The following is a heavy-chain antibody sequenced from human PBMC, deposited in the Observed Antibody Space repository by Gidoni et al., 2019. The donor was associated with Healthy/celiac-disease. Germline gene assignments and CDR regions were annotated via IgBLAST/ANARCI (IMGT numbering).Heavy chain of an antibody. D-gene: IGHD4-4*01. CDR1: GFTFSSYW. J-gene: IGHJ4*02. Sequence: EVQLVESGGGLVQPGGSLRLSCAASGFTFSSYWMSWVRQAPGKGLEWVANIKQDGSEKYYVDSVKGRFTISRDNAKNSLYLQMNSLRAEDTAVYYCARVPHPPSDPVTTGEVRYYFDYWGQGTLVTVSS. CDR2: IKQDGSEK. V-gene: IGHV3-7*01. CDR3: ARVPHPPSDPVTTGEVRYYFDY.